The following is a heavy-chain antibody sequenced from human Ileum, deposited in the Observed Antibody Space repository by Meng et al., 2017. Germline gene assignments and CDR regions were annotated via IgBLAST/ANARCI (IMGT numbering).Heavy chain of an antibody. CDR3: AKDWPRDWGRADY. V-gene: IGHV3-23*01. Sequence: GESLKISCAASGFTFSTYAMSWVRQAPGKGLEWVSTLSGSSGSTFYADSVKGRFTISRDNSKNTLYLQMSSLRAEDTAIYYCAKDWPRDWGRADYWGQGTLVTVSS. CDR1: GFTFSTYA. J-gene: IGHJ4*02. D-gene: IGHD7-27*01. CDR2: LSGSSGST.